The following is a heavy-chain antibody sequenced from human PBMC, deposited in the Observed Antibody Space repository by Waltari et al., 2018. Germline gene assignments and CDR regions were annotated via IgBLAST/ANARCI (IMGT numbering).Heavy chain of an antibody. D-gene: IGHD1-26*01. CDR2: ISPGDADT. J-gene: IGHJ4*02. Sequence: EVQLVQSGAEVKKPGESLKISCKGSGYSFTSYWIGWVRQMPGKGLEWTVSISPGDADTRYSPSFQGQVTISADKSISTAYLQWSSLKASDTAMYYCARTPWYSGSYYYFDYWGQGTLVTVSS. CDR1: GYSFTSYW. V-gene: IGHV5-51*01. CDR3: ARTPWYSGSYYYFDY.